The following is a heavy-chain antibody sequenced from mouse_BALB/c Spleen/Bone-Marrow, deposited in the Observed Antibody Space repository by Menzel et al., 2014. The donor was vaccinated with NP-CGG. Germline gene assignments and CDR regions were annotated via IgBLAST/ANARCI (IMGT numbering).Heavy chain of an antibody. Sequence: EVKLQESGGGLVQPGGSRKLSCAASGLTFSSFAMHWIRQAPEKGLEWVAFISSGSNIIHYADTVKGRFTISRDNPKNTLFLQMTSLRSEDTAMYYCGRGDYWGQGTTLTVSS. CDR3: GRGDY. J-gene: IGHJ2*01. CDR2: ISSGSNII. CDR1: GLTFSSFA. V-gene: IGHV5-17*02.